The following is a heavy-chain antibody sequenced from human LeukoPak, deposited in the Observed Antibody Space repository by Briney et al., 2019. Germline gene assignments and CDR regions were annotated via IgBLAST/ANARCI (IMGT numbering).Heavy chain of an antibody. Sequence: GGSLRLSCEASGFTSGIYAVSWVRQAPGEGLEWVSAFSGGGDSYYADSVKGRFTISRDSSKTILYLQMNSLRAEDTAVYYCGKEVERHFDLKYWGQGTLVTVSS. CDR2: FSGGGDS. CDR1: GFTSGIYA. J-gene: IGHJ4*02. V-gene: IGHV3-23*01. CDR3: GKEVERHFDLKY.